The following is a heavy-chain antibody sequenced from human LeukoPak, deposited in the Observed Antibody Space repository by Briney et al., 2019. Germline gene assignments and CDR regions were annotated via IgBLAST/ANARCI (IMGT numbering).Heavy chain of an antibody. CDR3: LAVAGTSRRRATAGAFDT. D-gene: IGHD6-19*01. J-gene: IGHJ3*02. V-gene: IGHV1-46*01. Sequence: ASVKVSCKASGYTFTSYYMHWVRQAPGQGLEWMGIINPSGGSTSYAQKFQGRVTMTRDTSTRTVYMELSSLRSEDTAVYYCLAVAGTSRRRATAGAFDTWGQGTMVTVSS. CDR1: GYTFTSYY. CDR2: INPSGGST.